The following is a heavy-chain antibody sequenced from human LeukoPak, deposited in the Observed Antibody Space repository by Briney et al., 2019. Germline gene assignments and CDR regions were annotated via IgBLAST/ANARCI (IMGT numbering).Heavy chain of an antibody. CDR1: GFSFSSYE. CDR2: ISSSGSTK. V-gene: IGHV3-48*03. Sequence: PGGSLRLSCAASGFSFSSYEMNWVRQAPGKGLEWVSYISSSGSTKYYADSVKGRFTISRDNARNSLYLQMNSLRAEDTAVYYCARSTHRSGDCFDPWGQGTLVTVSS. D-gene: IGHD3-10*01. CDR3: ARSTHRSGDCFDP. J-gene: IGHJ5*02.